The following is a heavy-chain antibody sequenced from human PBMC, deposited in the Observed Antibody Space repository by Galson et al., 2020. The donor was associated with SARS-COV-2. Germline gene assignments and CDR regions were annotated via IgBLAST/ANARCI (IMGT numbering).Heavy chain of an antibody. Sequence: GESLKISCAASGFTFSSYDMHWVRQATGKGLEWVSAIGTAGDTYYPGSVKGRFTISRENAKNSLYLQMNSLRAGDTAVYYCARAVHVMVRGVTRTYYYYGMDVWGQGTTVTVSS. CDR3: ARAVHVMVRGVTRTYYYYGMDV. CDR2: IGTAGDT. CDR1: GFTFSSYD. V-gene: IGHV3-13*01. J-gene: IGHJ6*02. D-gene: IGHD3-10*01.